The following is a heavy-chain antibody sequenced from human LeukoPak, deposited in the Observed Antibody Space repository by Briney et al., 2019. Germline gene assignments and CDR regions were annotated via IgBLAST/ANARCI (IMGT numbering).Heavy chain of an antibody. CDR2: ISYDGSNK. J-gene: IGHJ4*02. D-gene: IGHD1-26*01. V-gene: IGHV3-30*18. Sequence: PGGSLRLSCAASGFTFSSYGMHWVRQAPGKGLEWVAVISYDGSNKYYADSVKGRFTISRDNSKNTLYLQMNSLRAGDTAVYYCAKGSHGLDYWGQGTLVTVSS. CDR1: GFTFSSYG. CDR3: AKGSHGLDY.